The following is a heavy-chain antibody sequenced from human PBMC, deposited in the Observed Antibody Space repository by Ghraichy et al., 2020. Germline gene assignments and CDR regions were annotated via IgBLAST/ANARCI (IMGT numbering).Heavy chain of an antibody. V-gene: IGHV4-39*01. CDR2: IYHTGST. J-gene: IGHJ6*02. CDR3: ARQSWFGELGPHGLDV. D-gene: IGHD3-10*01. CDR1: GGSIRSTSYY. Sequence: SETLSLTCTVSGGSIRSTSYYWGWIRQPPGKGLEWIGSIYHTGSTYYNPSLKSRVIISVDTSKTQFSLNLGSLTATDTAVYFCARQSWFGELGPHGLDVWGQGTTVIVSS.